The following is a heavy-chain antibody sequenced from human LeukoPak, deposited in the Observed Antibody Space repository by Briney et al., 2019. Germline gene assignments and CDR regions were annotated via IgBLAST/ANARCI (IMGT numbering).Heavy chain of an antibody. CDR1: GDSISSGHY. J-gene: IGHJ6*03. CDR3: ARVSSFSGWYHYYYMDV. V-gene: IGHV4-61*02. D-gene: IGHD6-19*01. Sequence: PAETLSLTCTVSGDSISSGHYWGWIRQPAGKGLEWIGRIYTSGSTNYNPSLKSRVTISVDTSKNQFSLKLSSVTAADTAVYYCARVSSFSGWYHYYYMDVWGKGTTVTVSS. CDR2: IYTSGST.